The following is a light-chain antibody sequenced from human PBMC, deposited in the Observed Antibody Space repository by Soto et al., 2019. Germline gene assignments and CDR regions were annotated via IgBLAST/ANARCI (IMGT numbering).Light chain of an antibody. V-gene: IGKV3-15*01. CDR3: QQYSNWPPWT. CDR2: GAS. CDR1: QSVSSN. Sequence: EIVMTQSSATLSVSPGERATLSCMASQSVSSNLAWYQQMPGQAPRLLIYGASTRATGMPARFSGSGSGREFTLTISSLQSEDFAVYYCQQYSNWPPWTFGQGTKVDIK. J-gene: IGKJ1*01.